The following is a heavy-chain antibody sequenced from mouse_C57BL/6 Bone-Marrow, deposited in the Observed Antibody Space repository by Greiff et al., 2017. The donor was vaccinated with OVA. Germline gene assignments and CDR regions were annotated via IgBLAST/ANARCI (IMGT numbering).Heavy chain of an antibody. V-gene: IGHV1-42*01. D-gene: IGHD2-5*01. Sequence: VQLQQSGPELVKPGASVKISCKASGYSFTGYYMNWVKQSPEKSLEWIGEINPSTGGTTYNQKFKAKATLTVDKSSSTAYMQLKSLTSEDSAVYYCATYYSNDYYAMDYWGQGTSVTVSS. J-gene: IGHJ4*01. CDR2: INPSTGGT. CDR3: ATYYSNDYYAMDY. CDR1: GYSFTGYY.